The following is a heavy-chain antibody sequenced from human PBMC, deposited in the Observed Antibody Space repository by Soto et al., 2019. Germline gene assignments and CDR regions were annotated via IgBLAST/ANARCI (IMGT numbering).Heavy chain of an antibody. J-gene: IGHJ5*02. CDR3: ARVSAYYDSSGPFDP. CDR2: TNPSGGST. V-gene: IGHV1-46*01. CDR1: GYTFTSYY. D-gene: IGHD3-22*01. Sequence: ASVKVSCKASGYTFTSYYMHWVRQAPGQGLEWMGITNPSGGSTSYAQKFQGRVTMTRDTSTSTVYMELSSLRSEDTAVYYCARVSAYYDSSGPFDPWGQGTLVTVS.